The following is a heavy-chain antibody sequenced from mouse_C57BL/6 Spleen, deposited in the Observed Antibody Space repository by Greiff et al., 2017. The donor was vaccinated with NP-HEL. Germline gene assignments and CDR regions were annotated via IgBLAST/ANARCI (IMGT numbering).Heavy chain of an antibody. Sequence: VQLQQPGAELVRPGSSVKLSCKASGYTFTSYWMDWVKQRPGQGLEWIGNIYPSDSETHYNQKFKDKATLTVDKSSSTAYMQLSSLTSEDSAVYYCARKGELGRDFDYWGQGTTLIVSS. D-gene: IGHD4-1*01. V-gene: IGHV1-61*01. J-gene: IGHJ2*01. CDR2: IYPSDSET. CDR1: GYTFTSYW. CDR3: ARKGELGRDFDY.